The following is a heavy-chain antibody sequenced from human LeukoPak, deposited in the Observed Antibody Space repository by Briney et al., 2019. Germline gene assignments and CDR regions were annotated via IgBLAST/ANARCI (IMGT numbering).Heavy chain of an antibody. CDR2: IYYSGST. V-gene: IGHV4-31*03. Sequence: SETLSLTCTVSGGSISSGGYYWSWIRQHPGKGLEWIGYIYYSGSTYYNPSLKSRVTISVDTSKNQFSLKLSPVTAADTAVYYCAAYDTWGFDYWGQGTLVTVSS. D-gene: IGHD5-12*01. CDR3: AAYDTWGFDY. CDR1: GGSISSGGYY. J-gene: IGHJ4*02.